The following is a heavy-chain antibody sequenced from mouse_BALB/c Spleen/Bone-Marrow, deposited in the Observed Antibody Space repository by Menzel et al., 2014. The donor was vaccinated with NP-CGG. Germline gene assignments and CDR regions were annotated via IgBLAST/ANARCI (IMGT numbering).Heavy chain of an antibody. CDR3: AGGNYGGLYYFDY. V-gene: IGHV3-8*02. CDR2: ISYSGST. CDR1: GDSITSGY. Sequence: EVQVVESGPSLVKPSQTLSLTCSVTGDSITSGYWNWIRKFPGNKLEYMGYISYSGSTYYNPSLKSRISITRDTSKNQYYLQLNSVTTEDTATYYCAGGNYGGLYYFDYWGQGTTLTVSS. J-gene: IGHJ2*01. D-gene: IGHD2-1*01.